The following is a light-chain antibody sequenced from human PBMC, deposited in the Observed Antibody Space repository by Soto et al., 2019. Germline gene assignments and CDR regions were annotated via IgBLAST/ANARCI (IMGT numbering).Light chain of an antibody. CDR1: SSDVGGYNY. CDR2: DVS. V-gene: IGLV2-14*01. J-gene: IGLJ3*02. CDR3: SSYTRSTNLEV. Sequence: QSALTQPASVSGSPGQSITISCTGTSSDVGGYNYVAWYQQHQGKAPKLIIYDVSNRPSGVSSRFSGSKSGNTASLTISGLQAEDEADYHCSSYTRSTNLEVFGGGTKLTVL.